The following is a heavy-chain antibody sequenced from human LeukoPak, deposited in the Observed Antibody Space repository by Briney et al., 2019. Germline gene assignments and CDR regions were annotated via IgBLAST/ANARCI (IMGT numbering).Heavy chain of an antibody. J-gene: IGHJ6*02. CDR1: GYTFTGYY. CDR3: ARPEWAVAPKFYYYGMDV. V-gene: IGHV1-2*02. Sequence: ASVKVSCKASGYTFTGYYMHWVRQAPGQGLEWMGWINPNSGGTNYAQKFQGRVTMTRDTSISTAYMELSRLRSDDTAVYYCARPEWAVAPKFYYYGMDVWGQGTTVTVSS. CDR2: INPNSGGT. D-gene: IGHD6-19*01.